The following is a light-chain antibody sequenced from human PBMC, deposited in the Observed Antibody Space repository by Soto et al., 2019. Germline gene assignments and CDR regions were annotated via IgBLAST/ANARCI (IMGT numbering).Light chain of an antibody. CDR1: SNDVGIYNY. V-gene: IGLV2-14*03. Sequence: QSAPTQPASVSGSPGQSITISCTGTSNDVGIYNYVSWYQQHPGKAPKLMIYDVSNRLSETSNRFSGSKSGNTASLTISGLRAEDEATYYCSSYTPNNIVLFGGGTKVTVL. J-gene: IGLJ2*01. CDR2: DVS. CDR3: SSYTPNNIVL.